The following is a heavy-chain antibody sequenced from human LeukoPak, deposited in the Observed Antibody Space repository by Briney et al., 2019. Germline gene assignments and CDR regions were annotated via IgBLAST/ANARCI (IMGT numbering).Heavy chain of an antibody. CDR3: ARGVVTGGYYYYMDV. D-gene: IGHD3-3*01. J-gene: IGHJ6*03. CDR2: IIPIFGTA. V-gene: IGHV1-69*05. CDR1: GGTFSSYA. Sequence: SVKVSCKASGGTFSSYAISWVRQAPGQGLEWMGGIIPIFGTANYAQKFQGRVTITTDESTSTAYIELSSPRSEDTAVYYCARGVVTGGYYYYMDVWGKGTTVTVSS.